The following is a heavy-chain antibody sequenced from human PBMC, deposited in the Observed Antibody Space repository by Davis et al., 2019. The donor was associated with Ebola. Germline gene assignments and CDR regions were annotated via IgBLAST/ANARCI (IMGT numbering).Heavy chain of an antibody. J-gene: IGHJ4*02. Sequence: GESLKISCAASGFTFSNCALSWVRQAPGKGLEWVSAISGSGTSTNYADAVKGRFTISRDNSKNTLFLQMNSLRAEDTALYYCAKAPVGYCSSTSCLFDYWGQGTLVTVSS. D-gene: IGHD2-2*01. CDR2: ISGSGTST. CDR1: GFTFSNCA. V-gene: IGHV3-23*01. CDR3: AKAPVGYCSSTSCLFDY.